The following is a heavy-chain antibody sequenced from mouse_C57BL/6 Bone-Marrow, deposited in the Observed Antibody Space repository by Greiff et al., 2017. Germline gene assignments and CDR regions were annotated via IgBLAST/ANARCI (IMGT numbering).Heavy chain of an antibody. Sequence: DVKLVESEGGLVQPGSSMKLSCTASGFTFSDYYMAWVRQVPETGLEWVANINYDGSSTYYIDSLKSRFIISIDNAKNILYLQMSILKSADTATYYCARDAGPFDYWGQGTTLTVSS. CDR1: GFTFSDYY. CDR3: ARDAGPFDY. V-gene: IGHV5-16*01. J-gene: IGHJ2*01. CDR2: INYDGSST.